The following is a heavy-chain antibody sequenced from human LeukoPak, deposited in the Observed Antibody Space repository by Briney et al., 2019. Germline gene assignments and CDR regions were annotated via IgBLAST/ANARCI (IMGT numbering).Heavy chain of an antibody. CDR2: IYPGDSDT. J-gene: IGHJ4*02. Sequence: GESLKISCEGSGYSFTSYWISWVRQMPGKGLEWMGIIYPGDSDTRYSPSFQGQVTISADKSISTAYLQWSSLKASDTAMYYCARTYCGGACYYTYFDYWGQGTLVTVSS. D-gene: IGHD2-21*02. CDR1: GYSFTSYW. CDR3: ARTYCGGACYYTYFDY. V-gene: IGHV5-51*01.